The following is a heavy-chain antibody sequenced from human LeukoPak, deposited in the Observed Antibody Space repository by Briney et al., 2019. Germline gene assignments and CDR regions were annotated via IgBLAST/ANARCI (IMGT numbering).Heavy chain of an antibody. J-gene: IGHJ4*02. CDR2: IYYSGST. CDR1: GGSFSGYY. Sequence: SETLSLTCAVYGGSFSGYYWSWIRQPPGKGLEWIGYIYYSGSTNYNPSLKSRVTISVDTSKNQFSLKLSSVTAADTAVYYCARDRLDYFDYWGQGSLVTVSS. V-gene: IGHV4-59*01. CDR3: ARDRLDYFDY.